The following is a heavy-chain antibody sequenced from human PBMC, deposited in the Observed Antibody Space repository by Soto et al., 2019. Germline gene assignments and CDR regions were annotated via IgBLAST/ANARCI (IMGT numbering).Heavy chain of an antibody. J-gene: IGHJ6*02. Sequence: PGGSLRLSCAASKSIFTGYGMHWVRQTPGKGLEWVAVIRFDGTDEHYADSGKGRFTISRDNSKNMLYLQMNSLRVEDTALYYCARDGPGGSYLRPMDVWGQGTTVTVSS. V-gene: IGHV3-33*01. D-gene: IGHD1-26*01. CDR3: ARDGPGGSYLRPMDV. CDR2: IRFDGTDE. CDR1: KSIFTGYG.